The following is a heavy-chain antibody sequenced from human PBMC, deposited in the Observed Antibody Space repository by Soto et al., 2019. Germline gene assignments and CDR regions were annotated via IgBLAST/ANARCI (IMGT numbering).Heavy chain of an antibody. V-gene: IGHV3-30*18. D-gene: IGHD2-15*01. CDR3: AKRGYFSGGNCYWYFDL. CDR1: GFTFSSHG. Sequence: QVQLVESGGGVVQPGRSLRLSCAASGFTFSSHGMHWVRQAPGKGLEWVAVISYDGSIKYYADSVKGRFTISRDNSKNTLYLQMNSLRAEETAVYYCAKRGYFSGGNCYWYFDLWGRGTLVTVSS. CDR2: ISYDGSIK. J-gene: IGHJ2*01.